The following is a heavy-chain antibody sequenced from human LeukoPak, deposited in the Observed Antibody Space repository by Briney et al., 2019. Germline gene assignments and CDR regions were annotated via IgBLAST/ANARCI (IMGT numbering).Heavy chain of an antibody. CDR1: GGTFGSFA. CDR3: ARGGRVVATLDY. V-gene: IGHV1-69*04. Sequence: SVKVSCKLLGGTFGSFAVSWVRQAPGQGLEWMGRIILLLGITNYAQRFQGRLTITADKSTTTAYMDLSNLTSDDTAVYYCARGGRVVATLDYWGQGTLVTVSS. D-gene: IGHD2-15*01. J-gene: IGHJ4*02. CDR2: IILLLGIT.